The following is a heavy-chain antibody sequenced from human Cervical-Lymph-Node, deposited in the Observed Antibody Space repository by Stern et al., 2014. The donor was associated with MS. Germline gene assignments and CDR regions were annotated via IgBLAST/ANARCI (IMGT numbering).Heavy chain of an antibody. Sequence: MQLVQSGGGSVKPGGSLTLSCAASGFTFSDAWMTWVRQAPGKGLEWVGRIKRKTDGGTTDYAVPVKGRFTISRDDSRDTLYLQVNSLKIEDTAVYYCTTGGYGDRRFDYWGQGTLVTVSS. D-gene: IGHD4-17*01. CDR2: IKRKTDGGTT. J-gene: IGHJ4*02. V-gene: IGHV3-15*01. CDR1: GFTFSDAW. CDR3: TTGGYGDRRFDY.